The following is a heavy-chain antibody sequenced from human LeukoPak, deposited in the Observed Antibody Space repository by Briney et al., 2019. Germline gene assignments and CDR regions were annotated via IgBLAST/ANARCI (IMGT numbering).Heavy chain of an antibody. CDR3: ARGFRGDNFDY. CDR1: GGSISSYY. Sequence: SETLSLTCTVSGGSISSYYWTWIRQPPGKGLEWIGTMYHSGSTNYNPSLKSRVTISVDTSKNQFSLKLSSVTAADTAVYFCARGFRGDNFDYWGQGTLVTVSS. V-gene: IGHV4-59*08. J-gene: IGHJ4*02. CDR2: MYHSGST. D-gene: IGHD7-27*01.